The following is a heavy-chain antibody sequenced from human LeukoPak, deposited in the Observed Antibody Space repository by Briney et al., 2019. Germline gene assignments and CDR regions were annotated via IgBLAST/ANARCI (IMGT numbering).Heavy chain of an antibody. CDR2: VSGGAGGT. V-gene: IGHV3-23*01. CDR3: AKNRGHCVDGVCHNYYYMDV. D-gene: IGHD2-8*02. Sequence: QAGGSLRLSCAASGFTFSNFSMTWVRQAPGKGLEWVATVSGGAGGTEYVDSVKGRFTISRDKPKNTLYLQMNGLRVEDTAVYYCAKNRGHCVDGVCHNYYYMDVWGRGTTVTVSS. J-gene: IGHJ6*03. CDR1: GFTFSNFS.